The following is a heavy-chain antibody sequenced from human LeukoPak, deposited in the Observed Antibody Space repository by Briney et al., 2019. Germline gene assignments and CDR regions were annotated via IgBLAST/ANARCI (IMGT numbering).Heavy chain of an antibody. Sequence: SVKVSCKASGYTFTDYYMHWVRQAPGQGLEWMGGIIPLFGTPDYAQKFQDRLTITADKSTSTAYMELSSLRSEDTAVYYCASATLRCSGGSCYEMDVWGKGTTVTVSS. D-gene: IGHD2-15*01. J-gene: IGHJ6*04. CDR2: IIPLFGTP. CDR1: GYTFTDYY. CDR3: ASATLRCSGGSCYEMDV. V-gene: IGHV1-69*06.